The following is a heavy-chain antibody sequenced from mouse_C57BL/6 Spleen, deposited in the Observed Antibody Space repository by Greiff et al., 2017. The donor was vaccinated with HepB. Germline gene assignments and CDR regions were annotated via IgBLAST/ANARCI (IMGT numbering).Heavy chain of an antibody. CDR1: GYTFTSYW. CDR2: IYPSDSET. CDR3: ARDCNYFDY. J-gene: IGHJ2*01. Sequence: QVQLQQPGAELVRPGCSVKLSCTASGYTFTSYWMDWVQQRPEQGLEWIGNIYPSDSETHYNQKFKDKATLTEDKSSSTAYMQLSSLTSEDSAVYYCARDCNYFDYWGQGTTLTVSA. V-gene: IGHV1-61*01.